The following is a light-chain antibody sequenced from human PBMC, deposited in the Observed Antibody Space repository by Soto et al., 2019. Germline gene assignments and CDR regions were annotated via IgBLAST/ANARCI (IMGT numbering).Light chain of an antibody. Sequence: SYELTQPPSVSVAPGQTARITCGGNNIGSKSVHWYQQKPVQAPLLVVYDDSDRPSGIPERLSGSNSGNTATLTISRVEAGDEADYYCQVWDSSSDHVVFGGGTQLTVL. V-gene: IGLV3-21*02. CDR2: DDS. CDR3: QVWDSSSDHVV. CDR1: NIGSKS. J-gene: IGLJ2*01.